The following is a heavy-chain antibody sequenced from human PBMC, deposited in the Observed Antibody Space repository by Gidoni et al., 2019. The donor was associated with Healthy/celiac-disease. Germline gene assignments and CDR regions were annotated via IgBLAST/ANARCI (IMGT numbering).Heavy chain of an antibody. CDR3: AKSGVACSSTSCYYYYYYYYMDV. J-gene: IGHJ6*03. D-gene: IGHD2-2*01. CDR1: TFSSYG. CDR2: ISYDGSNK. V-gene: IGHV3-30*18. Sequence: TFSSYGMHWVRQAPGKGLEWVAVISYDGSNKYYADSGKGRFTISRDNSKNTLYLQMNSLRAEDTAVYYCAKSGVACSSTSCYYYYYYYYMDVWGKGTTVTVSS.